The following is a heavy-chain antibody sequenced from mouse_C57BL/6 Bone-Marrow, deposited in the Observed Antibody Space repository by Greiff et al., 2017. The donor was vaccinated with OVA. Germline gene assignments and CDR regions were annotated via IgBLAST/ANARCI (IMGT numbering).Heavy chain of an antibody. J-gene: IGHJ2*01. CDR1: GYTFTSYG. Sequence: VQVVESGAELARPGASVKLSCKASGYTFTSYGISWVKQRTGQGLEWIGVIYPRSGNTYYNEKFKGQATLTADKSSSTAYMELRSLTSEDSAVYFCARHGTTVVEYFDYWGQGTTLTVSS. D-gene: IGHD1-1*01. V-gene: IGHV1-81*01. CDR2: IYPRSGNT. CDR3: ARHGTTVVEYFDY.